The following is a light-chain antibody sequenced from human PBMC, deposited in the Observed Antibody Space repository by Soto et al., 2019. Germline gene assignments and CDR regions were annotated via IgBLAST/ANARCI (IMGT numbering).Light chain of an antibody. CDR3: QQYYSYPL. Sequence: AIRMTQSPSSFSASTGDRVTITCRASQGISSYLAWYQQKPGKALKLLIYSAYTLQSGVPSRFSGSRSGTDFTLTISGLQYEDFATYYCQQYYSYPLVGGGTNVEIK. J-gene: IGKJ4*01. V-gene: IGKV1-8*01. CDR1: QGISSY. CDR2: SAY.